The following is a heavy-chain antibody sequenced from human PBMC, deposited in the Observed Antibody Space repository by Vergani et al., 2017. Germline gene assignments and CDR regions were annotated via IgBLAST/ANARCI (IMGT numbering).Heavy chain of an antibody. V-gene: IGHV3-9*01. CDR1: GITFWKFG. J-gene: IGHJ3*01. CDR2: ISWNSGAV. Sequence: EVDLVESGGGLAQPGGSLRLSCEASGITFWKFGMHWVRQGPGKGLEWVSGISWNSGAVDYADSVRGRFTISRDNAKNSLFLGMNSLRFEDTAVYFCTKGSVYYHDSAGHGYDPYTGFDLWGQGTLGTVSS. D-gene: IGHD5-12*01. CDR3: TKGSVYYHDSAGHGYDPYTGFDL.